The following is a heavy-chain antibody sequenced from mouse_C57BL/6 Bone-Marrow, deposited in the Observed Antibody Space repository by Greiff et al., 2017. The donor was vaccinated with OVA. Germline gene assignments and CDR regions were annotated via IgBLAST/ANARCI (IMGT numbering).Heavy chain of an antibody. CDR3: ARKVYGSSRYFDV. D-gene: IGHD1-1*01. CDR2: INPSSGYT. V-gene: IGHV1-4*01. Sequence: QVQLKQSGAELARPGASVKMSCKASGYTFTSYTMHWVKQRPGQGLEWIGYINPSSGYTKYNQKFKDKATLTADKSSSTAYMQLSSLTSEDSAVYYGARKVYGSSRYFDVWGTGTTVTVSS. CDR1: GYTFTSYT. J-gene: IGHJ1*03.